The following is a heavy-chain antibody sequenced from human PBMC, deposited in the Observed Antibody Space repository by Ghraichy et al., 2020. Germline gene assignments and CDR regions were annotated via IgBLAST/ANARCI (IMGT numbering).Heavy chain of an antibody. J-gene: IGHJ6*02. D-gene: IGHD3-16*01. CDR3: ARGRGTGGWDYYYGMDV. CDR1: GDSVSATSGS. Sequence: SQTLSLTCAISGDSVSATSGSWNWIRQSPSRGLEWLGRTYYRSTWYRDYAESVKSRIIINPDTSKNQVSLELHSVTPADTALYYCARGRGTGGWDYYYGMDVWGQGTTVTVSS. V-gene: IGHV6-1*01. CDR2: TYYRSTWYR.